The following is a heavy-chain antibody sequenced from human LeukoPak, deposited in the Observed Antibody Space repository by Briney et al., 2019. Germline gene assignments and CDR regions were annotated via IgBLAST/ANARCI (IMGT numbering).Heavy chain of an antibody. V-gene: IGHV3-53*01. CDR3: ARDGESDAFDI. J-gene: IGHJ3*02. CDR2: IYSGGST. Sequence: GGSLRLSCAASGFTVSSNYMSWVRQAPGKGLEWVSVIYSGGSTYYADSVKGRFTIPRDNSKNTLYLQMNSLRVEDTAVYYCARDGESDAFDIWGQGTMVTVSS. CDR1: GFTVSSNY.